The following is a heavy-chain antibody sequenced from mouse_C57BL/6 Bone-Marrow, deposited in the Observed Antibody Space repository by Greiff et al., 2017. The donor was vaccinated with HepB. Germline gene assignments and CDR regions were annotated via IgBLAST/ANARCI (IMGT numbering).Heavy chain of an antibody. V-gene: IGHV1-18*01. CDR1: GYTFTDYN. D-gene: IGHD2-3*01. CDR2: INPNNGGT. CDR3: ARGGYSYAMDY. Sequence: EVQLQQSGPELVKPGASVKIPCKASGYTFTDYNMDWVKQSHGKSLEWIGDINPNNGGTNYNQKFKGKATLTVDKSSSTAYMELRSLTSEDTAVYYCARGGYSYAMDYWGQGTSVTVSS. J-gene: IGHJ4*01.